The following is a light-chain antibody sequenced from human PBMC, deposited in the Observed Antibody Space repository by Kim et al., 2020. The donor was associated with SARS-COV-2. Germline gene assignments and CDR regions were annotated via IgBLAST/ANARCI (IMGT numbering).Light chain of an antibody. CDR1: QTVDRH. V-gene: IGKV1-39*01. CDR3: QQSFSTPQT. J-gene: IGKJ1*01. CDR2: KTS. Sequence: DIQMTQSPSSLSASVGDRVTITCRASQTVDRHLSWYQQKPGKAPSLLLYKTSTLQNGVPSRFSGSGSGRDYILTTRDLQPDDFATYFCQQSFSTPQTFGQGTKVDIK.